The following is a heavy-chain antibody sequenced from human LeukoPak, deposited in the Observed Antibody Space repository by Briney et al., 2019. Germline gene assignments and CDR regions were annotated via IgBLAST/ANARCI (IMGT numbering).Heavy chain of an antibody. CDR2: ISSTGSTI. V-gene: IGHV3-11*04. CDR1: GFTVSSNY. J-gene: IGHJ4*02. CDR3: ARDRFFDWFNPFDY. D-gene: IGHD3-9*01. Sequence: GGSLRLSCAASGFTVSSNYMSWVRQAPGKGLEWVSYISSTGSTIYYADSMKGRFTISRDNAKNSLFLQMNSLRAEDTAVYYCARDRFFDWFNPFDYWGQGTLVTVSS.